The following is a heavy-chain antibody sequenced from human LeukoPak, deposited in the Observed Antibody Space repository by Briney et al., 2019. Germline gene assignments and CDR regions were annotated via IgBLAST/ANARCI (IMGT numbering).Heavy chain of an antibody. D-gene: IGHD5-18*01. CDR2: ISGSGGST. V-gene: IGHV3-23*01. CDR1: GFTFSGNA. Sequence: PGGSLRLSCAASGFTFSGNAMTWVRQTPGKGLNWVSTISGSGGSTYYADSVKGRFTISRDNSKNTLYLQMNSLRAEDTAVYYWAKLTWIQPPSFFDYWGQGTLVTVSS. CDR3: AKLTWIQPPSFFDY. J-gene: IGHJ4*02.